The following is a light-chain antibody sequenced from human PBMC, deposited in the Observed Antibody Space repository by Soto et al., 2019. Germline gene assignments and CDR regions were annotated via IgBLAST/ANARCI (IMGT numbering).Light chain of an antibody. J-gene: IGLJ3*02. CDR3: AAWDDGLSGPWV. CDR2: RNN. Sequence: QSVLTQPPSASGTAGQRVTISCSGSSSNIGSNTVNWYQQFPGTAPKLLIYRNNQRPSGVPDRFSGSKSGTSASLAISGLRTEDEADYFCAAWDDGLSGPWVFGGGTKLTVL. V-gene: IGLV1-47*01. CDR1: SSNIGSNT.